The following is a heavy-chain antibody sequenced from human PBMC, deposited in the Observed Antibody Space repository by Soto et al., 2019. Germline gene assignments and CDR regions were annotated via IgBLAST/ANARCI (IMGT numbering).Heavy chain of an antibody. CDR1: GFTFSSYS. Sequence: LRLSCAASGFTFSSYSMNWVRQAPGKGLEWVSSISSSSSYIYYADSVKGRFTISRDNAKNSLYLQMNSLRAEDTAVYYCARGGSSSLRDAFDIWGQGTMVTVSS. CDR2: ISSSSSYI. V-gene: IGHV3-21*01. CDR3: ARGGSSSLRDAFDI. D-gene: IGHD6-6*01. J-gene: IGHJ3*02.